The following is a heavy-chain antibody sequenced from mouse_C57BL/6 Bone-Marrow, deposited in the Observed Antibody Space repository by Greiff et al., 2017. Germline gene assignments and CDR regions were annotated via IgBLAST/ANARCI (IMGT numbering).Heavy chain of an antibody. Sequence: QVQLKESGAELARPGASVKLSCKASGYTFTSYCISWVKQRTGQGLEWIGEIYPRSGNTYYNEKFKGKATLTADKSSSTAYMELRSLTSEDSAVYFCARDYDYLFDYWGQGTTLTVSS. V-gene: IGHV1-81*01. CDR3: ARDYDYLFDY. J-gene: IGHJ2*01. CDR2: IYPRSGNT. CDR1: GYTFTSYC. D-gene: IGHD2-4*01.